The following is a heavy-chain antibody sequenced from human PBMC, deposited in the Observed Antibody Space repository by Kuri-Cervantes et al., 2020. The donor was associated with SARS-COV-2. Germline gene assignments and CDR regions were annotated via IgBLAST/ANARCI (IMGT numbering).Heavy chain of an antibody. CDR3: ATSIVVVVAAPFDY. Sequence: ASVKVSCKASGYTFTNYAMHWVRQAPGQRLEWMGWSNAGNGNTKYSQEFQGRVTITRDTSASTAYMELSSLRSEDTAVYYCATSIVVVVAAPFDYWGQGTLVTVSS. V-gene: IGHV1-3*02. CDR2: SNAGNGNT. D-gene: IGHD2-15*01. CDR1: GYTFTNYA. J-gene: IGHJ4*02.